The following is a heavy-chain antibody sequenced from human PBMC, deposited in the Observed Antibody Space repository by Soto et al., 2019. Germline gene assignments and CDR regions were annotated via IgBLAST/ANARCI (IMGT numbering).Heavy chain of an antibody. CDR1: GFTFSSYS. V-gene: IGHV3-21*01. CDR2: ISSSSSYI. J-gene: IGHJ6*03. Sequence: GGSLRVSCAASGFTFSSYSMNWVRQAPGKGLEWVSSISSSSSYIYYADSVKGRFTISRDNAKNSLYLQMNSLRAEDTAVYYCARDRVVAPYTSFYYYYMDVWGKGTTVTVSS. D-gene: IGHD2-15*01. CDR3: ARDRVVAPYTSFYYYYMDV.